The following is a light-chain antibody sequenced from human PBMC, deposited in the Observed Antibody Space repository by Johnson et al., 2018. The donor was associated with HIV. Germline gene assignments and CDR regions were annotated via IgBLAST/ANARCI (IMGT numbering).Light chain of an antibody. V-gene: IGLV1-51*02. CDR1: SSNIGTNY. J-gene: IGLJ1*01. CDR2: ENN. Sequence: QSVLTQPPSVSAAPGQKVTVSCSGSSSNIGTNYVSWYQHLPGTAPKLLIYENNKRPSGIPDRFSGSKSGTSATLAITRLQTGDEADYYCGTWDSSLSASYVFGTGTKVTVL. CDR3: GTWDSSLSASYV.